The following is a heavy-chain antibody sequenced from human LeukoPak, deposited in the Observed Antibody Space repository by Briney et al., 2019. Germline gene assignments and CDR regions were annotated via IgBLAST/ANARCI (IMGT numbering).Heavy chain of an antibody. Sequence: GASVKLSCKAFGYTFTGYWMHWVRQAPGQGLEWMGIINPSGDGRLYAQKFQGRVTVTRDMSTRAVYMELSDLRPEDTAVYYCARDYSGEWEQVTGWWFDPWGQGTLVIVSS. CDR3: ARDYSGEWEQVTGWWFDP. J-gene: IGHJ5*02. CDR1: GYTFTGYW. D-gene: IGHD3-16*01. V-gene: IGHV1-46*01. CDR2: INPSGDGR.